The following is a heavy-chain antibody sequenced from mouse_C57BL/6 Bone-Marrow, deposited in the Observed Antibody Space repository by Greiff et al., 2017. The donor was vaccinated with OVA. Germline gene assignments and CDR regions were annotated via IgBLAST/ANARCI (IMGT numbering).Heavy chain of an antibody. CDR2: ISYSGST. D-gene: IGHD3-1*01. CDR1: GYSITSDY. CDR3: ARGALYAMDY. Sequence: EVKLMESGPGLAKPSQTLSLTCSVTGYSITSDYWNWIRKFPGNKLEYMGYISYSGSTYYNPSPKRRISITRNTSKNQYYLQLNSVTTEDTATCYCARGALYAMDYWGQGTSVTVSS. V-gene: IGHV3-8*01. J-gene: IGHJ4*01.